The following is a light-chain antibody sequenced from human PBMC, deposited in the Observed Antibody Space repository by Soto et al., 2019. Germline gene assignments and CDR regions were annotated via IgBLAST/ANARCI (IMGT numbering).Light chain of an antibody. CDR1: QSVSSN. V-gene: IGKV3-15*01. CDR3: QQYNNWPHT. J-gene: IGKJ2*01. Sequence: EIVMTQSPATLSVSPGERATLSCRASQSVSSNLAWYQQKPGQAPRLLIYGASTRPTGIPARFSGSGSGTEFTLTISSLQSEYFAAYYCQQYNNWPHTFGQGTKLEIK. CDR2: GAS.